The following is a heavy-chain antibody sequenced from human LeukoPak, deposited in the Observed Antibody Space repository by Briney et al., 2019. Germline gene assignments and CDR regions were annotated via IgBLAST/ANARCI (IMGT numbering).Heavy chain of an antibody. J-gene: IGHJ4*02. CDR3: ARSAVEMATIDFDY. Sequence: PLETLALTCTVSGGSISSYYWSWIRQPPGKGLEWVGYIYYSGSTNYSPSLKRRVTISVDPSKNQFSLKLSSVTAADTAVYYCARSAVEMATIDFDYWGQGTLVTVSS. CDR2: IYYSGST. D-gene: IGHD5-24*01. V-gene: IGHV4-59*01. CDR1: GGSISSYY.